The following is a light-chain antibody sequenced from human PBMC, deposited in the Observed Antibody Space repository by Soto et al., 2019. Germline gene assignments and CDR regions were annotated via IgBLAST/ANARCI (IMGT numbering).Light chain of an antibody. V-gene: IGKV3-20*01. CDR3: QQYGNTPPNA. CDR2: GAS. J-gene: IGKJ2*01. Sequence: EIVLTQSPGTLSLSPGERATLSCRASQSVSSSYLAWYQQKPGPAPRVLIHGASSRATGIPDRFSGSGSGTDFTLTISRLEPEDVAVYFCQQYGNTPPNAFGQGTKVEIK. CDR1: QSVSSSY.